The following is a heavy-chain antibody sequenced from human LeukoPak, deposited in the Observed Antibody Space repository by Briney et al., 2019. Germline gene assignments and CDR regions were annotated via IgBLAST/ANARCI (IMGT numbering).Heavy chain of an antibody. CDR1: GYTFTSYY. CDR2: INPSGGST. D-gene: IGHD3-10*01. V-gene: IGHV1-46*01. Sequence: ASVKVSCKASGYTFTSYYMHWVRQAPGQGLEWMGIINPSGGSTSYAQKFQGRVTMTRDTSTGTVYMELSSLRSEDTAVYYCARDRTREITMVRGVIITGSYYYGMDVWGQGTTVTVSS. J-gene: IGHJ6*02. CDR3: ARDRTREITMVRGVIITGSYYYGMDV.